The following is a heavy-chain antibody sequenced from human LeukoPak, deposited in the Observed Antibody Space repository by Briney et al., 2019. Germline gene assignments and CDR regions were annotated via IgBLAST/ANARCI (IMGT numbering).Heavy chain of an antibody. V-gene: IGHV1-18*01. CDR3: ASPTTVTTSAFDY. CDR2: ISAYNGNT. Sequence: GASVKVSCKASGYTFTSYGISWVRQAPGQGLEWMGWISAYNGNTNYAQKLQGRVTMTTDTSTSTAYTELRSLRSDDTAVYYCASPTTVTTSAFDYWGQGTLVTVSS. J-gene: IGHJ4*02. CDR1: GYTFTSYG. D-gene: IGHD4-4*01.